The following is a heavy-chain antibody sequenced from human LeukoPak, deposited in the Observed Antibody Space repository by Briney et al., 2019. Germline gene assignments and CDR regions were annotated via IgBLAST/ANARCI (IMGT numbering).Heavy chain of an antibody. J-gene: IGHJ3*02. CDR1: GGTFSRYA. D-gene: IGHD6-19*01. V-gene: IGHV1-69*05. Sequence: SVKVSCKASGGTFSRYAISWVRQAPGQGLEWMGRIIPIFGTANYAQKFQGRVTITTDESTSTAYMELSSLRSEDTAVYYCARDLYSSGWYDAFDIWGQGPMVTVSS. CDR3: ARDLYSSGWYDAFDI. CDR2: IIPIFGTA.